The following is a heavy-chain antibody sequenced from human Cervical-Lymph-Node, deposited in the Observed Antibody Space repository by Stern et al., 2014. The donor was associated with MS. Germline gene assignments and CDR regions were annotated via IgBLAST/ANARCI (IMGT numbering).Heavy chain of an antibody. Sequence: EVQLVESGGGLVQPGGSLRLSCAASGFTFGSYSMHWVRQVPGKGFGWVSRINADGSSPGYADSVKGRFTISRDNAKNMLYLEMNSLRAEDTAVYYCGGSNWCFFDYWGQGTLVTVSS. J-gene: IGHJ4*02. CDR1: GFTFGSYS. CDR2: INADGSSP. V-gene: IGHV3-74*02. D-gene: IGHD4/OR15-4a*01. CDR3: GGSNWCFFDY.